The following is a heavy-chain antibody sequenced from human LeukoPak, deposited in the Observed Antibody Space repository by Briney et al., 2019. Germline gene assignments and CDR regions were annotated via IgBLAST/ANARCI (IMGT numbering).Heavy chain of an antibody. CDR1: GFTLSNFW. CDR3: ARTTIFDF. CDR2: IEQDGSEK. Sequence: GGSLRLSCAGSGFTLSNFWMSWVRQAPGKGLEWVANIEQDGSEKNYVDSVKGRFTISRDNAKNSLYLEMNSLRVEDTAVYFCARTTIFDFWGQGTLVTVSS. V-gene: IGHV3-7*01. J-gene: IGHJ4*02. D-gene: IGHD3-9*01.